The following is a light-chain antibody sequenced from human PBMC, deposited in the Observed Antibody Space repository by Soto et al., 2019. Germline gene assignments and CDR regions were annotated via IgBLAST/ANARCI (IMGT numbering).Light chain of an antibody. V-gene: IGKV3-15*01. Sequence: IVLTQSPVTLSVSPGERATLSCRASQSVSSTLAWYQNKPGQTPRLLVYGASTRATGIPARFSGSGSGTEFTLTINRLEPEDFAVYYCQQYGSSSSWTFGQGTKVDIK. J-gene: IGKJ1*01. CDR1: QSVSST. CDR3: QQYGSSSSWT. CDR2: GAS.